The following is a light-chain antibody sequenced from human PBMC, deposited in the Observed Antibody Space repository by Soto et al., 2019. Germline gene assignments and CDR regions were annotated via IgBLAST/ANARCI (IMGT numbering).Light chain of an antibody. V-gene: IGKV3-20*01. CDR1: QSVSNSN. CDR2: GAS. CDR3: QQVKSYPFT. Sequence: IVLTQSPGTLSLSPGERATVSCRASQSVSNSNLVWYQQKPGQAPRLLIYGASSRATGIPDRFSGSGSGTDFTLTISRLEPEDFATYYCQQVKSYPFTFGGGTKVEIK. J-gene: IGKJ4*01.